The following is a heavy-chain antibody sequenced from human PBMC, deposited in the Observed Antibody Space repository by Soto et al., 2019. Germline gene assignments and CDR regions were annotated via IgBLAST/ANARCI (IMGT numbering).Heavy chain of an antibody. CDR2: ISSDGSNE. D-gene: IGHD2-2*02. J-gene: IGHJ4*02. CDR1: VFAFPTYG. Sequence: GWSLRLSCASSVFAFPTYGFHWVRQAPGKGLEWVADISSDGSNEDYADSVKGRFTISRDNSKNMVYLQMSSLRAEDTAVYYCAKGGCSATRCYTNHWGLGTLVTVSS. CDR3: AKGGCSATRCYTNH. V-gene: IGHV3-30*18.